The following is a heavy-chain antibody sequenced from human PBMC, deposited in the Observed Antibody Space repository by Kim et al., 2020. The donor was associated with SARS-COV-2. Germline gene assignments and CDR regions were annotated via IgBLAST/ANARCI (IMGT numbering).Heavy chain of an antibody. V-gene: IGHV1-8*01. Sequence: ASVKVSCKASGYTFTSYDINWVRQATGQGLEWMGWMNPNSGNTGYAQKFQGRVTMTRNTSISTAYMELSSLRSEDTAVYYCARGGWTVTGDRYDYWGQGTLVTVSS. J-gene: IGHJ4*02. CDR2: MNPNSGNT. D-gene: IGHD7-27*01. CDR1: GYTFTSYD. CDR3: ARGGWTVTGDRYDY.